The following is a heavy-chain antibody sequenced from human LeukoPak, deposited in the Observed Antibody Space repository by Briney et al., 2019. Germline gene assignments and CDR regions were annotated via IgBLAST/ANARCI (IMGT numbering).Heavy chain of an antibody. D-gene: IGHD3-10*01. V-gene: IGHV1-2*02. CDR2: INPKSGDT. J-gene: IGHJ5*02. CDR1: GYTFTGYY. Sequence: ASVKVSCKASGYTFTGYYIHWVRQAPGQGLEWMGWINPKSGDTNYTQKLQGRVTMTRDTSISTAYLELSRLRSDDTAVYYCAKLYYGSGSSGGPWGQGTLVTVSS. CDR3: AKLYYGSGSSGGP.